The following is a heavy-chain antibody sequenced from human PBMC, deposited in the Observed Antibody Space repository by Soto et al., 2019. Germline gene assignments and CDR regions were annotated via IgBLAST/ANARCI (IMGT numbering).Heavy chain of an antibody. V-gene: IGHV1-69*13. J-gene: IGHJ5*02. CDR3: ARGGAAAGRDWFDP. CDR2: IIPIFGTA. Sequence: SVKVSCKASGGTFSSYAISWVRQAPGQGLEWMGGIIPIFGTANYAQKFQGRVTITADESTSTAYMELSSLRSEDTAVYYCARGGAAAGRDWFDPWGQGTLVTVSS. CDR1: GGTFSSYA. D-gene: IGHD6-13*01.